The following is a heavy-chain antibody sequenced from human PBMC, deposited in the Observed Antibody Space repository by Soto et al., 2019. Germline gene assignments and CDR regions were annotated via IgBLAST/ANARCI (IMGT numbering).Heavy chain of an antibody. D-gene: IGHD6-19*01. CDR1: GGSFSCYY. Sequence: SETLSLTCAVYGGSFSCYYWSWIRQPPGKGLEWIGEINHSGSTNYNPSLKSRVTISVDTSKNQFSLKLSSVTAADTAVYYCARGPRIAVAGTGGLDYWGQGTLVTVSS. CDR2: INHSGST. V-gene: IGHV4-34*01. CDR3: ARGPRIAVAGTGGLDY. J-gene: IGHJ4*02.